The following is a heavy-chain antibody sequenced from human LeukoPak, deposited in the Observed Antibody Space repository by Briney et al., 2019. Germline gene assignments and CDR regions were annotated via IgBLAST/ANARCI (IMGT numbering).Heavy chain of an antibody. Sequence: PGGSLRLSCATSRFTFTNYPMTWVRQAPGKVLEWVSAISPDGSDTKYADSVKGRSTISRDNSKNTLFLQMNSLRVEDTAVYYCTKDWSAAYWGQGTLVTVSS. D-gene: IGHD2-15*01. J-gene: IGHJ4*02. CDR2: ISPDGSDT. CDR3: TKDWSAAY. CDR1: RFTFTNYP. V-gene: IGHV3-23*01.